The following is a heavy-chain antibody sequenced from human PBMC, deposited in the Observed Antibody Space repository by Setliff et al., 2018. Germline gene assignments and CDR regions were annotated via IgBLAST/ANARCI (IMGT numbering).Heavy chain of an antibody. D-gene: IGHD3-22*01. CDR2: IYYSGST. CDR1: GGSISSYY. V-gene: IGHV4-59*01. Sequence: PSETLSLTCTASGGSISSYYWSWIRQPPGKGLEWIGYIYYSGSTNYNPSLKSRVTISVDTSKNQFSLKLSSVTAADTAVYYCARYRNYFDSSGQTQYYFDYWGQGTLVTVSS. J-gene: IGHJ4*02. CDR3: ARYRNYFDSSGQTQYYFDY.